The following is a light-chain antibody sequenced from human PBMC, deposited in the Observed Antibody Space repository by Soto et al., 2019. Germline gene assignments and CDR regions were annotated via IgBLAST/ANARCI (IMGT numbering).Light chain of an antibody. J-gene: IGKJ5*01. CDR2: GAF. CDR1: QGVSSSY. CDR3: QQYGSSPIT. Sequence: EIVLTQSPGTLSLSPGDVATLSSRASQGVSSSYLAWYQQKPGQPPRILIYGAFSRDTGIPDRFSGRGSGTEFTLTISSLEPEDFEVYYCQQYGSSPITFGQGTRLEI. V-gene: IGKV3-20*01.